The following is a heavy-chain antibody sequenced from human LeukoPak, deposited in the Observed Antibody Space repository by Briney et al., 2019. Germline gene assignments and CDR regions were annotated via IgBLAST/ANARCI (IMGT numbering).Heavy chain of an antibody. Sequence: ASVKVSCKAYGYTFASYYMHWVRQGPGQGLEWMGIINPSGGSTSYAQKFQGRVTMTRDTSTSTVYMGLSSLRSEDTAVYYCARDPFGGARGGVDYWGQGTLVTVSS. CDR1: GYTFASYY. J-gene: IGHJ4*02. V-gene: IGHV1-46*01. CDR2: INPSGGST. CDR3: ARDPFGGARGGVDY. D-gene: IGHD2-15*01.